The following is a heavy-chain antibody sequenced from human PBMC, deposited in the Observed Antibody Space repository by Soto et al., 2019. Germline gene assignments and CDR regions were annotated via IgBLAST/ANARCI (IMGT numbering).Heavy chain of an antibody. CDR1: GFTFGNYG. CDR2: ISASSGGT. V-gene: IGHV3-23*01. Sequence: EVQLLESGGGLVQPGESLRLSCPASGFTFGNYGMDWVRQVPGKGMEWVSGISASSGGTYYADSAKGRFTISRDNSKTPIYLQMNSLRAEDTDVYYCAKEGGASDYAMDVWGQGTTVTVSS. J-gene: IGHJ6*02. D-gene: IGHD1-26*01. CDR3: AKEGGASDYAMDV.